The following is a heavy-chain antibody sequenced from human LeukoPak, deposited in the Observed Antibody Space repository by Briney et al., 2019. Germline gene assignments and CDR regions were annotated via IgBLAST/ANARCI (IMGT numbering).Heavy chain of an antibody. V-gene: IGHV1-2*02. CDR2: INPSSGGT. J-gene: IGHJ3*02. CDR1: GYTFTGYY. D-gene: IGHD3-3*01. Sequence: ASVKVSCKASGYTFTGYYMHWVRQAPGHGLEWMGWINPSSGGTSYAQKFQGRVTMTRDTSISTAYMELSRLRSDDTAVYYCARLTYYDFWSGYNYAFDIWGQGTMVTVSS. CDR3: ARLTYYDFWSGYNYAFDI.